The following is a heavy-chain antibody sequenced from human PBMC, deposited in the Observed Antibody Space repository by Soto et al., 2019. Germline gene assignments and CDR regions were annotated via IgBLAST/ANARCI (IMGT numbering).Heavy chain of an antibody. CDR1: GFTFSSYS. J-gene: IGHJ6*02. Sequence: GGSLRLSCAASGFTFSSYSINWVRQAPWKGLEWVSYISSSSITIYYADSVKGRFTISRDNAKNSLYLQMNSLRDEDTAVYYCARDNDYGDYAGDYYGMDVWGQRTTV. CDR3: ARDNDYGDYAGDYYGMDV. D-gene: IGHD4-17*01. CDR2: ISSSSITI. V-gene: IGHV3-48*02.